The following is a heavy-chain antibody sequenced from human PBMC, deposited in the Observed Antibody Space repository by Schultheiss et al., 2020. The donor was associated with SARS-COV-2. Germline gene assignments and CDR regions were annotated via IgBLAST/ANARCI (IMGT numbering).Heavy chain of an antibody. CDR2: IDWDDDK. V-gene: IGHV2-70*04. Sequence: QTLSLTCTFSGFSLSTSGMRVSWIRQPPGKALEWLARIDWDDDKFYSTSLKTRLTISKDTSKNQVVLTMTNMDPVDTATYYCARGTGYSASMDVWGQGTTVTVSS. CDR3: ARGTGYSASMDV. CDR1: GFSLSTSGMR. D-gene: IGHD6-13*01. J-gene: IGHJ6*02.